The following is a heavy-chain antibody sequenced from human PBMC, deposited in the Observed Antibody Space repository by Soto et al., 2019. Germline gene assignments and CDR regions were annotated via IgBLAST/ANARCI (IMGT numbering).Heavy chain of an antibody. D-gene: IGHD6-6*01. V-gene: IGHV3-23*01. CDR2: ISDNGDLT. Sequence: GGALRRSCAASGFAFSSDPMSWVRQAPEKGLEWLSGISDNGDLTYNADSVKGRFTISRDNSKNTLHLQMNSLRAEDTAVYYCVRRGFGSSHTFDIWGQGTVVTVSS. CDR1: GFAFSSDP. J-gene: IGHJ3*02. CDR3: VRRGFGSSHTFDI.